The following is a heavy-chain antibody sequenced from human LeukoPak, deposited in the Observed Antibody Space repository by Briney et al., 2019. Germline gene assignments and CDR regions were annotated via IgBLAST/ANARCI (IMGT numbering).Heavy chain of an antibody. D-gene: IGHD3-22*01. CDR1: GFTFSSYE. CDR2: ISSSGSTI. J-gene: IGHJ6*02. CDR3: ARDHGSSGYYLPPYYYYGMDV. V-gene: IGHV3-48*03. Sequence: PGGSLRLSCAASGFTFSSYEMNWVRQAPGKGLEWVSYISSSGSTIYYADSVKGRFTISRDNAKISLYLQMNSLRAEDTAVYYCARDHGSSGYYLPPYYYYGMDVWGQGTTVTVFS.